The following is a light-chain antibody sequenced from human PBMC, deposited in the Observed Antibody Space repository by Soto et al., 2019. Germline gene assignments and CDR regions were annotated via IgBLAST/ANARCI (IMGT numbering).Light chain of an antibody. CDR3: QSYDSSLSPYV. Sequence: QSVLTQPPSVSGAPGQRVTISCTGSSSNIGAGYDVHWYQQLPGTAPKLLIYANSNRPSGVPDRFSGSKSGTSASPAITGLQAEDEADYYCQSYDSSLSPYVFGTGTKLTVL. V-gene: IGLV1-40*01. CDR1: SSNIGAGYD. J-gene: IGLJ1*01. CDR2: ANS.